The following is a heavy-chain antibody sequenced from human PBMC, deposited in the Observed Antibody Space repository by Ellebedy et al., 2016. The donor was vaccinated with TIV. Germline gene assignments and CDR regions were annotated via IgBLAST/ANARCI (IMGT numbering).Heavy chain of an antibody. D-gene: IGHD3-3*01. CDR1: GFTFSSYA. Sequence: GESLKISCVASGFTFSSYAMSWVRQAPGKGLEWVANIKQDGSEKYYVDSVKGRFTISRDNAKNSLYLQMNSLRAEDTAVYYCVRGQSSGVDAPYWGQGTRVTVSS. CDR3: VRGQSSGVDAPY. CDR2: IKQDGSEK. V-gene: IGHV3-7*01. J-gene: IGHJ4*02.